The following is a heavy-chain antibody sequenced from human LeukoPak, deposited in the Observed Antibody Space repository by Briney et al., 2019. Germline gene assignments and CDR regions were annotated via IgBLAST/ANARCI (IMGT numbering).Heavy chain of an antibody. CDR3: AKNPRYSSSTSCYTYYGMDV. J-gene: IGHJ6*02. V-gene: IGHV3-30*18. CDR1: GFTFSSYG. D-gene: IGHD2-2*02. Sequence: GRSLRLSCAASGFTFSSYGMHWVRQAPGKGLEWVAVISYDGSNKYYADSVKGRFTISRDNSKNTLYLQMNSLRAEDTAVYYCAKNPRYSSSTSCYTYYGMDVWGQGTTVTVSS. CDR2: ISYDGSNK.